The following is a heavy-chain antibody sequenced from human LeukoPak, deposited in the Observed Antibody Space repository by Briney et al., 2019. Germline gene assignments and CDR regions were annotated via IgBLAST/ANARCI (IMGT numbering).Heavy chain of an antibody. CDR2: IYYSGST. CDR3: ATIFGVANPTDY. J-gene: IGHJ4*02. V-gene: IGHV4-30-4*02. CDR1: GGSIGSGDYY. Sequence: SETLSLTCTVSGGSIGSGDYYWSWIRQPPGRGLELIGYIYYSGSTYYNPSLKSRVTISVDTSKNQFSLKLSPVTAADTAVYYCATIFGVANPTDYWGQGTLVTVSS. D-gene: IGHD3-3*01.